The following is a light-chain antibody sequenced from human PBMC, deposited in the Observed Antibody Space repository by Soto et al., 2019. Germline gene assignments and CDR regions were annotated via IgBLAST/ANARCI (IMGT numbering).Light chain of an antibody. CDR3: QQSYSTLWT. CDR2: AAS. Sequence: DLQMTQSPSSLSASARDRITIXXRASQSISSYLNWYQQKPGKAPKXLIYAASSLQSGVPSRFSGSGAGTDFTLTISSLQPEDFATYYCQQSYSTLWTFGQGTKVDIK. CDR1: QSISSY. V-gene: IGKV1-39*01. J-gene: IGKJ1*01.